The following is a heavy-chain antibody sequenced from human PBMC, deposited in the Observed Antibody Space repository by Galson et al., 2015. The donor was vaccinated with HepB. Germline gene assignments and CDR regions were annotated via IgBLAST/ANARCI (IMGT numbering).Heavy chain of an antibody. Sequence: SLRLSCAASGFTFSSYGMHWVRQAPGKGLEWVAVIWYDGSNKYYADSVKGRFTISRDNSKNTLYLQMNSLRAEDTAVYYCARGSRGWIWFGEFLFDYWGQGTLATVSS. CDR3: ARGSRGWIWFGEFLFDY. CDR2: IWYDGSNK. V-gene: IGHV3-33*08. J-gene: IGHJ4*02. D-gene: IGHD3-10*01. CDR1: GFTFSSYG.